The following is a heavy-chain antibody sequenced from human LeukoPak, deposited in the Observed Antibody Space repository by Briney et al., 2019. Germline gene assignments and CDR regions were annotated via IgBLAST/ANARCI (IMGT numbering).Heavy chain of an antibody. CDR3: ARVGQEMPEYYFDY. J-gene: IGHJ4*02. V-gene: IGHV4-59*01. D-gene: IGHD5-24*01. Sequence: NPSETLSLTCTVSGGSISSYYWSWIRQPPGKGLEWIGYIYYSGSTNYNPSLKSRVTISVDTSKNQFSPKLSSVTAADTAVYYCARVGQEMPEYYFDYWGQGTLVTVSS. CDR2: IYYSGST. CDR1: GGSISSYY.